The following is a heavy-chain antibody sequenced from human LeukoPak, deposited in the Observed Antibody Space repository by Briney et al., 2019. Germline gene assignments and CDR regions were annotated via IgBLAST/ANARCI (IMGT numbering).Heavy chain of an antibody. J-gene: IGHJ4*02. CDR3: ARVRKYTVED. D-gene: IGHD4-4*01. Sequence: PSETLSLTCAVYGGSFSGYYWSWIRQPPGKGLEWIGEINHSGSTNYNPSLKSRVTISVDTSKNQFSLKLSSVTAVDTAVYYCARVRKYTVEDWGQGTLVTVSS. CDR2: INHSGST. CDR1: GGSFSGYY. V-gene: IGHV4-34*01.